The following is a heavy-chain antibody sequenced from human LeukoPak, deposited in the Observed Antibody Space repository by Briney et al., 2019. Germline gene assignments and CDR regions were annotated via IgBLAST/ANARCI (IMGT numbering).Heavy chain of an antibody. CDR2: IIPILGIA. CDR3: ARGPDMGYCSGGSCEQ. J-gene: IGHJ4*02. Sequence: GASVKVSCKASGGTFSSYAISWVRQAPGQGLGWMGRIIPILGIANYAQKFQGRVTITADKSTSTAYMELSSLRSEDTAVYYCARGPDMGYCSGGSCEQWGQGTLVTVSS. CDR1: GGTFSSYA. V-gene: IGHV1-69*04. D-gene: IGHD2-15*01.